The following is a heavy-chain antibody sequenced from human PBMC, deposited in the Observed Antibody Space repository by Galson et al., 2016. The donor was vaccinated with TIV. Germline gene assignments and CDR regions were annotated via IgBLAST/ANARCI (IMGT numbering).Heavy chain of an antibody. CDR2: TYYRSRWYY. V-gene: IGHV6-1*01. Sequence: CAISGDSVSSDSAAWNWVRQSPSRGLEWLGRTYYRSRWYYDYKVSVKSRITINPDTSKNPFSLQLNSVTPEHTAVYYCTKAAGKNGASCYATCETFDIWGQGTMVTVSS. D-gene: IGHD2-2*01. CDR1: GDSVSSDSAA. CDR3: TKAAGKNGASCYATCETFDI. J-gene: IGHJ3*02.